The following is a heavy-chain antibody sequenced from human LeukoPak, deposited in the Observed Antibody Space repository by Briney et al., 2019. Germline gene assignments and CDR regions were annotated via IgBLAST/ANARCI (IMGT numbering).Heavy chain of an antibody. D-gene: IGHD1-26*01. CDR3: ARSGGGNYFGFFDC. CDR1: GYTFIDYY. V-gene: IGHV1-2*02. CDR2: INPNSGGT. J-gene: IGHJ4*02. Sequence: ASVKVSCKASGYTFIDYYIYWVRQAPGQGLEWMGWINPNSGGTNYAQKFQGRVTMTSDTSISTAYMELSRLKSDDTAVYYCARSGGGNYFGFFDCWGQGTLVTVSS.